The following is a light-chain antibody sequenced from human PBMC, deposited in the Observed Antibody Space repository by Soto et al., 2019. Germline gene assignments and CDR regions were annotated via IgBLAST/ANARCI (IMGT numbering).Light chain of an antibody. V-gene: IGKV3-20*01. CDR1: QSVSSSY. J-gene: IGKJ4*01. CDR2: GAS. CDR3: QQYGSSPLT. Sequence: EIVLTQSPGTLSLSPGERATLSCRASQSVSSSYLAWYQQKPVQAPRLLTYGASSRATGIPARFSGSGSGTDFTFTISRLEPEAFAVYYCQQYGSSPLTFGGGTKVEIK.